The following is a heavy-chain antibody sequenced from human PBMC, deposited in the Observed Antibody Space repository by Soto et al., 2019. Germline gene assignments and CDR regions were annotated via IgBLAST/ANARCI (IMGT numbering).Heavy chain of an antibody. CDR3: ASSYYYDSSGYSSLYYYYGMDA. J-gene: IGHJ6*02. Sequence: ASVKVSCKASGYTFTSYAMHWVRQAPGQRLEWMGWINAGNGNTKYSQMFQGRVTITRDTSASTAYMELSSLRSEDTAVYYCASSYYYDSSGYSSLYYYYGMDAWGQGTTVTVSS. CDR2: INAGNGNT. D-gene: IGHD3-22*01. CDR1: GYTFTSYA. V-gene: IGHV1-3*01.